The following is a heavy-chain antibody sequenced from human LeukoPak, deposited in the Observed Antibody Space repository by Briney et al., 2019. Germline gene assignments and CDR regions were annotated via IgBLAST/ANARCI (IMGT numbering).Heavy chain of an antibody. CDR3: ARGPYQLLRDYYYYMDV. CDR1: GYTFTGYY. Sequence: ASVKVSCKASGYTFTGYYMHWVRQAPGQGLEWMGRINPNSGGTNYAQEFQGRVTMTRDTSISTAYMELSRLRSDATAVYYCARGPYQLLRDYYYYMDVWGKGTTVTVSS. D-gene: IGHD2-2*01. J-gene: IGHJ6*03. CDR2: INPNSGGT. V-gene: IGHV1-2*06.